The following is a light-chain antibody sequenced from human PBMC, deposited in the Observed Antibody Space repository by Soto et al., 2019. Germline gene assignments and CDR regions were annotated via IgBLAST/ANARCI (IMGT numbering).Light chain of an antibody. CDR3: ATWDDSLNVFYV. CDR2: TNN. V-gene: IGLV1-44*01. J-gene: IGLJ1*01. Sequence: QSVLTQPPSASGTPGQRIIISCSGSTSNIESHSVNWFQQVPGTAPRLLIITNNQRPSGVPDRFSGSKSGASASLAISGLQSEDEATYYCATWDDSLNVFYVFGTGTKV. CDR1: TSNIESHS.